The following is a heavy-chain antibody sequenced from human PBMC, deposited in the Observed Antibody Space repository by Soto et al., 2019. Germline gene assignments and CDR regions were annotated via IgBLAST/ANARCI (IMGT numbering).Heavy chain of an antibody. D-gene: IGHD3-22*01. CDR2: INAGNGHT. CDR3: ARGERYYYDTSGYFGFDY. CDR1: GYTFTNYA. Sequence: ASVKVSCKASGYTFTNYAIHWVRQAPGQSLEWMGWINAGNGHTRYSQKFQGRVTITRDTAASTAYMELSSLRSEDTAVYYRARGERYYYDTSGYFGFDYWGQGTLVTVS. V-gene: IGHV1-3*01. J-gene: IGHJ4*02.